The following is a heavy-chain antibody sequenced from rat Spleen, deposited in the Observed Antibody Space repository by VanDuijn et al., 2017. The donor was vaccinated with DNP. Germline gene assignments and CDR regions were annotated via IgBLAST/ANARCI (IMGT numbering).Heavy chain of an antibody. CDR3: ARHVLPLRVWDY. CDR1: EFTFNNYW. V-gene: IGHV5-31*01. D-gene: IGHD1-4*01. CDR2: ITSRGGST. Sequence: EVQLVESGGDLVRPGRSLKLSCVASEFTFNNYWMTWFRQAPGKGLEWVASITSRGGSTFYPDSVKGRFTISRDNAENTLYLQMSSLRSEDMATYYCARHVLPLRVWDYWGQGVMVTVSS. J-gene: IGHJ2*01.